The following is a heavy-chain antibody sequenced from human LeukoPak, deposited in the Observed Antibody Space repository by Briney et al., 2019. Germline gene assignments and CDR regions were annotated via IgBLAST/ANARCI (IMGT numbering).Heavy chain of an antibody. Sequence: SETLSLTCTVSGGSISGNYYWSWIRQPPGKGLEWIGTIYYRGSTYYNPSLKSRVTISVDTSKKQFSLKLTSVTAVDTAVYYCARHLFGSGYYPDYWGQGTLVTVSS. J-gene: IGHJ4*02. CDR3: ARHLFGSGYYPDY. D-gene: IGHD3-22*01. CDR1: GGSISGNYY. CDR2: IYYRGST. V-gene: IGHV4-39*01.